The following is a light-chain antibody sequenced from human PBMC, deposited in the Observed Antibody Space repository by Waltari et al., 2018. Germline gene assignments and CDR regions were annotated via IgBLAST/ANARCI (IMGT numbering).Light chain of an antibody. CDR2: EAS. Sequence: EIVLTQSPGTLSLSPGEGATLSCRASQSVSRYLAWDQQKAGQPPRLLIYEASSRATGIPDRFSGSGSETDFSLTISRLEPEDFAVYYCQKYGTLPATFGQGTKVEIK. J-gene: IGKJ1*01. CDR3: QKYGTLPAT. CDR1: QSVSRY. V-gene: IGKV3-20*01.